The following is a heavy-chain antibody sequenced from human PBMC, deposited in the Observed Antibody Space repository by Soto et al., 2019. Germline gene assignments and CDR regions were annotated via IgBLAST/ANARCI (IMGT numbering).Heavy chain of an antibody. V-gene: IGHV3-66*01. J-gene: IGHJ6*02. Sequence: GGSLRLSCAASGFTVSSNYMSWVRQAPGKGLEWVSVIYSGGSTYYADSVKGRFTISRDNSKNTLYLQMNSLRAEDTAVYYCARDTNYDIWSGYYNPYYYGMDVWGQGTTVTVSS. CDR2: IYSGGST. D-gene: IGHD3-3*01. CDR3: ARDTNYDIWSGYYNPYYYGMDV. CDR1: GFTVSSNY.